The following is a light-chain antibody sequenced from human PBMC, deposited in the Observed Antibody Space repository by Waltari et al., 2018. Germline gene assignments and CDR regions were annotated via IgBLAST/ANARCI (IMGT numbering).Light chain of an antibody. J-gene: IGLJ2*01. CDR1: ANDIGDNDY. CDR3: SSYTRGGTIV. CDR2: DVD. V-gene: IGLV2-14*03. Sequence: QSGLTQPASLSASPGQSITISCIGRANDIGDNDYVSWYQQSAGRAPKLIIHDVDDRPSGVSYRFSGSKSGNTASLTISGLQTDDESDYCCSSYTRGGTIVFGGGTKVTVL.